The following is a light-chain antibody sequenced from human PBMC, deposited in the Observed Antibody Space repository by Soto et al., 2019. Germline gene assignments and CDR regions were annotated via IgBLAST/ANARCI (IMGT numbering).Light chain of an antibody. V-gene: IGKV3-11*01. J-gene: IGKJ1*01. Sequence: EIVLTQSPATLSSSPVERATLSCMASQTVSNKLAWYQHKPGQPPRLLIYDTSNRATGIPARFSGSGSGTDFTLTISSLEPEDFAVYYCHQRKSWPRTFGQGTKVDIK. CDR3: HQRKSWPRT. CDR1: QTVSNK. CDR2: DTS.